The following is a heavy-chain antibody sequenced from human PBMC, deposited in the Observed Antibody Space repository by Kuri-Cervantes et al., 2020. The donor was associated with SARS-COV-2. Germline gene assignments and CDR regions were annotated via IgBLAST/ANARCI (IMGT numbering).Heavy chain of an antibody. V-gene: IGHV1-18*04. CDR1: GYTFTIYG. Sequence: ASVKVSCKASGYTFTIYGISWVRQAPGQGLEWMGWISAYSGNTNYAQNLQGRVTMTTDTSTSTAYMELSSLRSGDTAVYYCARDAIRDGYNEGYWGQGTLVTVSS. CDR3: ARDAIRDGYNEGY. J-gene: IGHJ4*02. D-gene: IGHD5-24*01. CDR2: ISAYSGNT.